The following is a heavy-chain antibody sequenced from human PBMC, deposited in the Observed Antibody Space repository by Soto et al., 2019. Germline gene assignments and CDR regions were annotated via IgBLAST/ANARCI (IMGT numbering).Heavy chain of an antibody. Sequence: SETLSLTGTVSGGSVSRGSYYWSWIRQPPGKGLEWIGYIYYSGSTNYNPSLKSRVTISVDTSKNQFSLKLSSVTAADTAVYYCARDRDYYDSSGYYWYYYGMDVWGQGTTVTVS. V-gene: IGHV4-61*01. CDR3: ARDRDYYDSSGYYWYYYGMDV. CDR1: GGSVSRGSYY. CDR2: IYYSGST. J-gene: IGHJ6*02. D-gene: IGHD3-22*01.